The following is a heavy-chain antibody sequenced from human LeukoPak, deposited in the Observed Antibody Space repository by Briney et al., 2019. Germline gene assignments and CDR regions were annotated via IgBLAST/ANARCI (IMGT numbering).Heavy chain of an antibody. CDR1: GGTFIIYA. D-gene: IGHD3-10*01. J-gene: IGHJ4*02. V-gene: IGHV1-69*04. CDR2: IIPILGIA. CDR3: ARVDLMVRGVALDY. Sequence: SVTVSFKASGGTFIIYAISWVRQAPGQGLEWMGRIIPILGIANYAQKFQGRVTITADKSTSTAYMELSSLRSEDTAVYYCARVDLMVRGVALDYWGQGTLVTVSS.